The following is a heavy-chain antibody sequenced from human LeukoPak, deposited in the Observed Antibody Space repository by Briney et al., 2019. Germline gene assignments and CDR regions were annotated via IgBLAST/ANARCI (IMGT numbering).Heavy chain of an antibody. CDR3: ARRRGTSWSYLFDY. CDR2: ISSSSSTI. D-gene: IGHD1-26*01. V-gene: IGHV3-48*01. J-gene: IGHJ4*02. Sequence: PGGSLRLSCAASGFTFSSYSMNWVRQAPGKGLEWVSYISSSSSTIYYADSVKGRFTISRDNAKNSLYLQMNSLRAEDTAVYYCARRRGTSWSYLFDYWGQGTLVTVSS. CDR1: GFTFSSYS.